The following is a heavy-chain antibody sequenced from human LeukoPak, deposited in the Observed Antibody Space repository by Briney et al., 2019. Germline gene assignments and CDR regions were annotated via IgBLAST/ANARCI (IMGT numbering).Heavy chain of an antibody. D-gene: IGHD3-9*01. J-gene: IGHJ4*02. Sequence: GGSLRLSCAAFGFTFSSYGMHWVRQAPGKGLEWVAFIRYDGSNKYYADSVKGRFTISRDNSKNTLYLQMNSLRAEDTAVYYCAKDRYFDWFFDYWGQGTLVTVSS. CDR1: GFTFSSYG. CDR3: AKDRYFDWFFDY. V-gene: IGHV3-30*02. CDR2: IRYDGSNK.